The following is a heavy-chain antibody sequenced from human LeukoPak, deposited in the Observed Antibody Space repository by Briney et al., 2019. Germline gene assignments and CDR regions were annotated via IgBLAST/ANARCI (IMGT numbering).Heavy chain of an antibody. J-gene: IGHJ5*02. CDR2: ISYDGSNK. D-gene: IGHD5-12*01. CDR3: AKENPTWIRGWFDP. V-gene: IGHV3-30*04. Sequence: GGSLRLSCAASGFTFSSYAMHWVRQAPGKGLEWVAVISYDGSNKYYADSVKGRFTISRDNSKNTLYLQMNSLRAEDTAVYYCAKENPTWIRGWFDPWGQGTLVTVSS. CDR1: GFTFSSYA.